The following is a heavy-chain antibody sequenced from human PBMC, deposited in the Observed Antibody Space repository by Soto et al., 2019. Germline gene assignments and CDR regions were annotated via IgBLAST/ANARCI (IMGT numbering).Heavy chain of an antibody. CDR3: ARKEILASQVY. CDR2: IIPILGIA. J-gene: IGHJ4*02. V-gene: IGHV1-69*02. CDR1: RGTFSSYT. Sequence: GASVKVSCKASRGTFSSYTISWVRQAPGQGLEWMGRIIPILGIANYAQKFQGRVTITADKSTSTAYMELSSLRSEDTAVYYCARKEILASQVYWGQGTLVTVSS. D-gene: IGHD5-12*01.